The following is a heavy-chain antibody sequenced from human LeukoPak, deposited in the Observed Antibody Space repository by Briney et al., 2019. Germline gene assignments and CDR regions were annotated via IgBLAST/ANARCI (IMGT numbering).Heavy chain of an antibody. CDR3: ARQVSRSGAQQSYFDY. J-gene: IGHJ4*02. V-gene: IGHV4-39*01. D-gene: IGHD5-12*01. Sequence: SETLSLTCTVSGGSISCSSYYWGWIRQPPGKGLEWIGSIYYSGSTYYNPSLKSRVTISVDTSKNQFSLKLSSVTAADTAVYYCARQVSRSGAQQSYFDYWGQGTLVTVSS. CDR2: IYYSGST. CDR1: GGSISCSSYY.